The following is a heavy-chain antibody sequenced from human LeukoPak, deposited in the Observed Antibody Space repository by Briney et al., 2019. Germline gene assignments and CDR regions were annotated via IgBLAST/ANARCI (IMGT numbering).Heavy chain of an antibody. J-gene: IGHJ4*02. Sequence: SVKVSFKSSGGTFSSYAISWVRQAPGQGLGWVGGIIPIFGTANYAQKFQGRVTITADESTTTAYMELSSLRSEDTAVYYCARSANTAMVEVCYFDYWGQGTLDTVSS. D-gene: IGHD5-18*01. CDR1: GGTFSSYA. CDR2: IIPIFGTA. CDR3: ARSANTAMVEVCYFDY. V-gene: IGHV1-69*01.